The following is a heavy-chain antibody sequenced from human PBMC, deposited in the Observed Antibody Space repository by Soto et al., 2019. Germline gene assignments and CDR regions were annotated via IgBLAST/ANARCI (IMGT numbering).Heavy chain of an antibody. CDR1: GFSLSTARMG. CDR3: ERTSSGWYRGAEYFQH. Sequence: QVTLKESGPVLVKPTETLTLTCTVSGFSLSTARMGVNWFRQPPGKALEWLAHIFSNYEKSYSTSQKSRLTIPKDPSKSQVVLTMTNMDRVDTATYYCERTSSGWYRGAEYFQHWGQGTLVTVSS. V-gene: IGHV2-26*01. J-gene: IGHJ1*01. CDR2: IFSNYEK. D-gene: IGHD6-13*01.